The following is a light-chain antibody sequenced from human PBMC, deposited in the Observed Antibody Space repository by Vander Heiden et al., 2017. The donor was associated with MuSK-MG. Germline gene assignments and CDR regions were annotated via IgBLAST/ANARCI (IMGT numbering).Light chain of an antibody. CDR3: QQYYSTPWT. Sequence: DIVMTQSPDSLAASLGERATINCKSSQSVLYSSNNKNYLAWYQQKPGQPPKLLIYWASTRESGVPDRFSGSGSGTVFTLTISSLQAEDVAVYYCQQYYSTPWTFGQGTKVEIK. J-gene: IGKJ1*01. CDR1: QSVLYSSNNKNY. V-gene: IGKV4-1*01. CDR2: WAS.